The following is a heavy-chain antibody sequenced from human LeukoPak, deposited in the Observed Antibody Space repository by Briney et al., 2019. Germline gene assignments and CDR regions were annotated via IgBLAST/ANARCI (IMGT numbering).Heavy chain of an antibody. J-gene: IGHJ4*02. CDR1: SVSISSYY. V-gene: IGHV4-4*07. Sequence: SENLSFTCSGSSVSISSYYWSWIRQPAGKGLEWIGRIFTSGTLETSGSTNYNPSLKSRVTMSVDTSKNQFSLKLSSVTAADTAVYYCARGILKTLIVSWGQGTLVTVSS. CDR2: IFTSGTLETSGST. D-gene: IGHD3-22*01. CDR3: ARGILKTLIVS.